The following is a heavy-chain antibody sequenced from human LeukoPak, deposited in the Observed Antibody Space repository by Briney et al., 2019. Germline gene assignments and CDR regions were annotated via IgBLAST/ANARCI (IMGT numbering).Heavy chain of an antibody. CDR1: GGSISSSSYY. CDR3: ARGGGSDRSGIDY. CDR2: IYYSGST. Sequence: SETLSLTCTVSGGSISSSSYYWGWIRQPPGKGLEWIGSIYYSGSTNYNPSLKSRVTISVDTSKNQFSLKLSSVTAADTAVYYCARGGGSDRSGIDYWGQGTLVTVSS. V-gene: IGHV4-39*07. D-gene: IGHD2-15*01. J-gene: IGHJ4*02.